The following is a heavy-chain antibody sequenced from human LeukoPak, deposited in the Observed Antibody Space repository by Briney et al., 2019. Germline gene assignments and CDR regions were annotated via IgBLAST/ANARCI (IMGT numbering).Heavy chain of an antibody. CDR3: AKGVWRIAVAGTALDY. Sequence: GGSLRLSCAASGFTFSCCGIHWVRQAPGKGLEWVSAISGSGGSTYYADSVKGRFTISRDNSKNTLYLQMNSLRAEDTAVYYCAKGVWRIAVAGTALDYWGQETLVTVSP. CDR2: ISGSGGST. J-gene: IGHJ4*02. D-gene: IGHD6-19*01. CDR1: GFTFSCCG. V-gene: IGHV3-23*01.